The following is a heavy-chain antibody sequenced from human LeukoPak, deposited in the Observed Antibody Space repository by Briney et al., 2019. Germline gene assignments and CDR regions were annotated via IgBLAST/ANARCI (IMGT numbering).Heavy chain of an antibody. J-gene: IGHJ4*02. CDR3: ANEHCSGGLFDY. CDR1: GGFISSSSYY. CDR2: IYYSGST. V-gene: IGHV4-39*01. Sequence: SETLSLTCTVSGGFISSSSYYWGWIRQPPGKGLEWIGSIYYSGSTYYNPSLKSRVTISVDTSKNQFSLKLSSVTAADTAVYFWANEHCSGGLFDYWGQGTLVTVSS. D-gene: IGHD3-10*02.